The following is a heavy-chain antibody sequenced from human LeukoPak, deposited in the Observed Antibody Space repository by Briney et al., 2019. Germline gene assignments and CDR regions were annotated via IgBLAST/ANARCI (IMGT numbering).Heavy chain of an antibody. Sequence: SETLSLTCTVSGGSISSSSYYWGWIRQPPGKGLEWIGSIYYSGSTYYNPSLKSRVTISVDTSKNQFSLKLSSVTAADTAVYYCARVTAMVTYYYYYMDVWGKGTTVTVSS. CDR1: GGSISSSSYY. CDR2: IYYSGST. CDR3: ARVTAMVTYYYYYMDV. D-gene: IGHD5-18*01. J-gene: IGHJ6*03. V-gene: IGHV4-39*07.